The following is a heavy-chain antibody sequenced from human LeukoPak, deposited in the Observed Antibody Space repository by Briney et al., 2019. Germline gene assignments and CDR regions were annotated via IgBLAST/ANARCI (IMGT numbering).Heavy chain of an antibody. V-gene: IGHV4-59*01. CDR2: IYYSGST. Sequence: PSETLSLTCTVSGGSISSYYWSWIRRPPGKGLEWIGYIYYSGSTNYNPSLKSRVTISVDTSKNQFSLKLSSVTAADTAVYYCARGACSGGSCYYYWGQGTLVTVSS. J-gene: IGHJ4*02. D-gene: IGHD2-15*01. CDR3: ARGACSGGSCYYY. CDR1: GGSISSYY.